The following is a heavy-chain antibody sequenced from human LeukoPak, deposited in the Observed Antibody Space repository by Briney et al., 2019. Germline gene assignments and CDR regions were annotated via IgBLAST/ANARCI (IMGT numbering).Heavy chain of an antibody. D-gene: IGHD5-24*01. CDR3: ARGFRDGYKFDY. CDR2: IYYSGST. V-gene: IGHV4-61*01. CDR1: GGSVSSGSYY. Sequence: PSETLSLTCTVSGGSVSSGSYYWSWIRQPPVKGLEWIGYIYYSGSTNYNPSLKSRVTISVDTSKNQFSLKLSSVTAADTAVYYCARGFRDGYKFDYWGQGTLVTVSS. J-gene: IGHJ4*02.